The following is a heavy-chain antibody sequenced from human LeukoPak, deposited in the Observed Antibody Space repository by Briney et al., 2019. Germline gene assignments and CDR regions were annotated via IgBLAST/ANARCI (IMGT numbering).Heavy chain of an antibody. D-gene: IGHD1-26*01. Sequence: SETLSLTCAVYGGSFSGYYWSWIRQPPGKGLEWIGEINHSGSTNYNPSLKSRVTISVDTSKNQFSLKLSSVTAADTAVYYCARVGGTRYFDYWGQGTLVTVSS. CDR1: GGSFSGYY. V-gene: IGHV4-34*01. CDR3: ARVGGTRYFDY. CDR2: INHSGST. J-gene: IGHJ4*02.